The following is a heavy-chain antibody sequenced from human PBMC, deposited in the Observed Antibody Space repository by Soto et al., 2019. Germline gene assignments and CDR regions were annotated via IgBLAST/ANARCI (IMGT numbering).Heavy chain of an antibody. J-gene: IGHJ4*02. CDR2: ISGSGGST. CDR1: GFTFSSYA. V-gene: IGHV3-23*01. D-gene: IGHD3-3*01. Sequence: GGSLRLSCAASGFTFSSYAMSWVRQAPGKGLEWVSAISGSGGSTYYADSVKGRFTISRDNSKNTLYLQMNSLRAEDTAVYYCANTIFGVVIIDADYWGQGTLVTVSS. CDR3: ANTIFGVVIIDADY.